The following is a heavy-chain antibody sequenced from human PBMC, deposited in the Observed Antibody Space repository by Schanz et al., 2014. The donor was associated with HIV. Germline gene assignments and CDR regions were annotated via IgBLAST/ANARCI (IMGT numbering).Heavy chain of an antibody. Sequence: QVQLVQSEAEVKMPGSSVKVSCKASGGTFINYAFSWVRQAPGQGLEWMGGIIPLFGTSNYAQKFQGRATITADESTSTAYMELSSLRSEDTAVYYCARDSPVAAGTLDYWGQGTLVTVSS. V-gene: IGHV1-69*01. CDR1: GGTFINYA. D-gene: IGHD6-13*01. CDR2: IIPLFGTS. J-gene: IGHJ4*02. CDR3: ARDSPVAAGTLDY.